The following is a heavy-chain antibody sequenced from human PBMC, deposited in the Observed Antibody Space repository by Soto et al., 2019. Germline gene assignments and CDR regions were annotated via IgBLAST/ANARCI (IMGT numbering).Heavy chain of an antibody. CDR2: ISSSSSYT. D-gene: IGHD2-15*01. Sequence: GGSLILSCAASGFSFSEYYMSWIRQAPGKGLEWVSYISSSSSYTNYADSVKGRFTISRDNAKNSLYLQMNSLRAEDTAVYYCARGSKDSYPGRRIFAFWGRRNLVTVYS. J-gene: IGHJ4*02. V-gene: IGHV3-11*06. CDR1: GFSFSEYY. CDR3: ARGSKDSYPGRRIFAF.